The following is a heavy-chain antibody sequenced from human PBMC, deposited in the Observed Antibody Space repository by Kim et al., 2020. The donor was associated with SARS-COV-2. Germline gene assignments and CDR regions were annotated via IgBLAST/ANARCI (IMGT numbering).Heavy chain of an antibody. J-gene: IGHJ4*01. V-gene: IGHV4-59*13. CDR1: GGSISSYY. CDR2: IYYSGST. D-gene: IGHD4-4*01. Sequence: SETLSLTCTVSGGSISSYYWSWIRQPPGKGLEWIGYIYYSGSTNYNPSLKSRVTISVDTSKNQFSLKLSSVTAADTAVYYCARGHFPRPTVTTPYFDYWG. CDR3: ARGHFPRPTVTTPYFDY.